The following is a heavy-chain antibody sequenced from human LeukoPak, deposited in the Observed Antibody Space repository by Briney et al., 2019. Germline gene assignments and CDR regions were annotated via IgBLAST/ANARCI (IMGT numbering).Heavy chain of an antibody. D-gene: IGHD6-13*01. J-gene: IGHJ4*02. V-gene: IGHV4-34*01. CDR3: AYSNSSSLSINFDY. Sequence: PSETLSLTCAVYGGSFSGYYWSWIRQPPGKGLEWIGEINHSGSTNYNPSLKSRVTISVDTSKNQFSLKLSSVTAADTAVYYCAYSNSSSLSINFDYWGQGTLVTVSS. CDR2: INHSGST. CDR1: GGSFSGYY.